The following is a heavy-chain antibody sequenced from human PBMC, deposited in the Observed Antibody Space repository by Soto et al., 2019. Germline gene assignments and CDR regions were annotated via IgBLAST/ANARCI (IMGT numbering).Heavy chain of an antibody. CDR2: ISGNGANT. J-gene: IGHJ4*02. Sequence: PGGSLRLSCAAPELTFLNYAMSWVRKAPGEGLEWVSTISGNGANTHSADPVKAPFSIARDKSRNTLDIQMNRLRAEDTAVYDCAKDYGSSRYFFDDWGQGALVTVSS. CDR3: AKDYGSSRYFFDD. D-gene: IGHD6-19*01. CDR1: ELTFLNYA. V-gene: IGHV3-23*01.